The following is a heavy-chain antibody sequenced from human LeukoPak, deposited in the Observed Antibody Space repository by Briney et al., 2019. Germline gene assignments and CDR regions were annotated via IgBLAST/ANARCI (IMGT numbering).Heavy chain of an antibody. Sequence: SETLSPTCTVSGGSISSYYWSWIRQPPGKGLEWIGYIYYSGSTNYNPSLKSRVTISVDTSKNQFSLKLSSVTAADTAVYYCARHSAREVLRYFDWSELGAFDIWGQGTMVTVSS. CDR1: GGSISSYY. D-gene: IGHD3-9*01. J-gene: IGHJ3*02. CDR3: ARHSAREVLRYFDWSELGAFDI. V-gene: IGHV4-59*08. CDR2: IYYSGST.